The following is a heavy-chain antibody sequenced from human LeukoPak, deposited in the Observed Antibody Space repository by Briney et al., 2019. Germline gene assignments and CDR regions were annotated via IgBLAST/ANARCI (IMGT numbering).Heavy chain of an antibody. V-gene: IGHV4-38-2*02. J-gene: IGHJ4*02. CDR2: IYHSGST. CDR3: ARDLYSSGWGYFDY. Sequence: SETLSLTCTISGYSISSGYYWGWIRQPPGKGLEWIGSIYHSGSTYYNPSLKSRVTISLDTSENKFSLKLSSVTAADTAVYYCARDLYSSGWGYFDYWGQGTLVSLSS. D-gene: IGHD6-19*01. CDR1: GYSISSGYY.